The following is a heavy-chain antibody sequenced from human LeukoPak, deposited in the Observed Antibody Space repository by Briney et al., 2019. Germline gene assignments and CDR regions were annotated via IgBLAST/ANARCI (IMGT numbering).Heavy chain of an antibody. CDR3: ARDWGYYDSSGYSRDY. D-gene: IGHD3-22*01. Sequence: PGGSLRLSCAASGFTSSSYSMNWVRQAPGKGLEWVSSISSSSSYIYYADSVKGRFTISRDNAKNSLYLQMNSLRAEDTAVYYCARDWGYYDSSGYSRDYWGQGTLVTVSS. J-gene: IGHJ4*02. CDR2: ISSSSSYI. V-gene: IGHV3-21*01. CDR1: GFTSSSYS.